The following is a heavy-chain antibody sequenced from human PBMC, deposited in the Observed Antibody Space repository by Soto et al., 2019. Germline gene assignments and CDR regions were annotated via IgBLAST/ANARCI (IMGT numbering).Heavy chain of an antibody. CDR1: GVSVSSGDYY. V-gene: IGHV4-31*03. CDR2: IDRSGST. J-gene: IGHJ6*02. CDR3: ARDSGGNSENYYGLHV. D-gene: IGHD1-1*01. Sequence: QVQLQESGPGLVKPSQTLSLSCNVYGVSVSSGDYYWSWIRQHAGGGLEWIGYIDRSGSTYYKPSLRRRVIMSVDTSTNQIYLRLLSVTAADTAMYYCARDSGGNSENYYGLHVWGHGTTVTVSS.